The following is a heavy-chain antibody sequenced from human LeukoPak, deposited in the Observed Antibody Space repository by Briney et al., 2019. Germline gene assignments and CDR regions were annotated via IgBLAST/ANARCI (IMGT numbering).Heavy chain of an antibody. D-gene: IGHD1-26*01. Sequence: SETLSLTGAVSTDSIASNWWSWVRQPPGKGLEWIGEVHKSGSTNYYPSLQSRVTISIDKSKNQIALELTSVTAADTAVYYCAKEIVGAPTPGAYWGQGILVTVSS. J-gene: IGHJ4*02. CDR3: AKEIVGAPTPGAY. CDR1: TDSIASNW. CDR2: VHKSGST. V-gene: IGHV4-4*02.